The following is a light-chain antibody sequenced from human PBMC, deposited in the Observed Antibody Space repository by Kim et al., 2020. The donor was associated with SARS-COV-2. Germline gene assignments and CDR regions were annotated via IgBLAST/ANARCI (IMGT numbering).Light chain of an antibody. CDR2: EGS. Sequence: GQSITISCTGTSSDVGSYNLVSWYQQHPGKAPKFMIYEGSKRPSGVSDRFAGSKSGNTASLTISGLQAEDEADYYCCSYAGSNTWVFGGGTQLTVL. CDR1: SSDVGSYNL. CDR3: CSYAGSNTWV. V-gene: IGLV2-23*01. J-gene: IGLJ3*02.